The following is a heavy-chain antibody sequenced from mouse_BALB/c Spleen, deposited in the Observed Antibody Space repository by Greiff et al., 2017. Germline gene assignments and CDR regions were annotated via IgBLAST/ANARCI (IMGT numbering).Heavy chain of an antibody. Sequence: EVQLVESGGGLVKPGGSLKLSCAASGFTFSSYAMSWVRQTPEKRLEWVATISSGGSYTYYPDSVKGRFTISRDNAKNTLYLQMSSLRSEDTAMYYCARNYYDYDGPLAYWGQGTLVTVSA. V-gene: IGHV5-9-3*01. D-gene: IGHD2-4*01. CDR3: ARNYYDYDGPLAY. CDR1: GFTFSSYA. J-gene: IGHJ3*01. CDR2: ISSGGSYT.